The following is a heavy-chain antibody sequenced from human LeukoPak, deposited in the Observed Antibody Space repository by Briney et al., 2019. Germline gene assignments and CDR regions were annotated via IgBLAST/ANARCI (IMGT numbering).Heavy chain of an antibody. V-gene: IGHV3-21*01. CDR1: GFTFSSYS. CDR2: ISSSSSYI. D-gene: IGHD6-13*01. J-gene: IGHJ6*03. CDR3: ASKRSSWYEIDYYYYYMDV. Sequence: GGSLRLSCAASGFTFSSYSMNWVRQAPGKGLEWVSSISSSSSYIYYADSVKGRFTISRDNAKNSLYLQMNSLRAEDTAVYYCASKRSSWYEIDYYYYYMDVWGKGTTVTVSS.